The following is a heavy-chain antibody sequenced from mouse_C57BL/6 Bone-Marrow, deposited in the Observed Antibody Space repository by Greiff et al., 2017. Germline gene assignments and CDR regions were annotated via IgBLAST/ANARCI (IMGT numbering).Heavy chain of an antibody. V-gene: IGHV1-67*01. J-gene: IGHJ3*01. D-gene: IGHD1-1*01. CDR3: ASGALRKYCAY. CDR1: GYTFTDYA. CDR2: ISTYYGDA. Sequence: VQLQQSGPELVRPGVSVKISCKGSGYTFTDYAMHWVKQSHAKSLEWIGVISTYYGDASYNQKFKDKATMTVANSSSTAYMELARLTSEDSAVYYCASGALRKYCAYWGQGTLVTVSA.